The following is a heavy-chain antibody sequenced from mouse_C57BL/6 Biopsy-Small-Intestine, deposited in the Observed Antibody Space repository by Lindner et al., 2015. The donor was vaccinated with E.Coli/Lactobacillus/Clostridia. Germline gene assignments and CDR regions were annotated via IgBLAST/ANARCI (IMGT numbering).Heavy chain of an antibody. D-gene: IGHD3-2*01. CDR1: GNRLTEMA. J-gene: IGHJ4*01. CDR3: TAVNPHDSKGYF. Sequence: SVKVSCKVSGNRLTEMAMDWVRQVPGKGFEWLGSFDPEDVEKVYAQKLQGRVIMPEDTSTNTAYMELSSLKSEDTAVYYCTAVNPHDSKGYFWGQGTLVTVSS. V-gene: IGHV14-1*01. CDR2: FDPEDVEK.